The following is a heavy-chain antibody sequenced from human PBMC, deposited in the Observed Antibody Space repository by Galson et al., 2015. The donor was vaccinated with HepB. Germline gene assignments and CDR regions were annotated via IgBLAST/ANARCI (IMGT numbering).Heavy chain of an antibody. J-gene: IGHJ5*02. D-gene: IGHD5-24*01. CDR1: GGTFSSFA. V-gene: IGHV1-69*06. Sequence: SVKVSCKASGGTFSSFAISWVRQDPGQGLEWMGCIVPIFGTSNYARKFQGKITITADKSTSTAYMELSSLRSEDTAIYYCVRGRSKDGYNWARNWFDPWGQGTLVTVSS. CDR3: VRGRSKDGYNWARNWFDP. CDR2: IVPIFGTS.